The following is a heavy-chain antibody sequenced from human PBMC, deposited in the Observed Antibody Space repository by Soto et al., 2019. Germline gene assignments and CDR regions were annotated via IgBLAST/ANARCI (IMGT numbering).Heavy chain of an antibody. Sequence: GEINHSGSTNYNPSLKSRVTISVDTSKNQFSLKLSSVTAADTAVYYCARRRDYYGSGSYYNPRLNWFDPWGQGTLVTVSS. D-gene: IGHD3-10*01. J-gene: IGHJ5*02. V-gene: IGHV4-34*01. CDR2: INHSGST. CDR3: ARRRDYYGSGSYYNPRLNWFDP.